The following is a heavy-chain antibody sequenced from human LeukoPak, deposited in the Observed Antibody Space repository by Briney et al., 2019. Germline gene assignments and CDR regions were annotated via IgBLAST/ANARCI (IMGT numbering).Heavy chain of an antibody. CDR1: GGSVSSGSYY. CDR2: IYSSETT. J-gene: IGHJ3*02. Sequence: SETLSLTCTVSGGSVSSGSYYWSWIRQPPGKGLEWIGYIYSSETTEYKPSLKSRVTISADTSKNQFSLKLASVTAADTAIYYCARRNDFDIWGQGTMVTVSS. CDR3: ARRNDFDI. V-gene: IGHV4-61*01.